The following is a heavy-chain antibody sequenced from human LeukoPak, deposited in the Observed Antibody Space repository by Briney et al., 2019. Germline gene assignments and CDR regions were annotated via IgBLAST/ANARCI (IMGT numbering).Heavy chain of an antibody. J-gene: IGHJ4*02. CDR2: INHSGST. CDR1: GGSFSGYY. D-gene: IGHD2-8*01. CDR3: ARALRYCTNGVCSPYFDY. Sequence: SETLSLTCAVYGGSFSGYYWSWIRQPPGKGLEWIGEINHSGSTYYNPSLKSRVTISVDTSKNQFSLKLSSVTAADTAVYYCARALRYCTNGVCSPYFDYWGQGTLVTVSS. V-gene: IGHV4-34*01.